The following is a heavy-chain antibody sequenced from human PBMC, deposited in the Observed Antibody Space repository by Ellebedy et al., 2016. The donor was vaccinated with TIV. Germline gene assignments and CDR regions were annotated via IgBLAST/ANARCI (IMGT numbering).Heavy chain of an antibody. V-gene: IGHV1-8*01. D-gene: IGHD6-6*01. J-gene: IGHJ4*02. CDR3: ARVGVAARTPDY. CDR2: MNPNRGNT. Sequence: AASVTVSCKASGYTFTSYDINWVRQATGQGLEWMGWMNPNRGNTGYAQKFQGRVTMTRNTSISTAYMELSSLRSEDTAVYYCARVGVAARTPDYWGQGTLVTVSS. CDR1: GYTFTSYD.